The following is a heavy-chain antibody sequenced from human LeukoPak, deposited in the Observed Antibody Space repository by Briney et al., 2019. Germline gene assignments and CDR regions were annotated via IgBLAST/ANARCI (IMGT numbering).Heavy chain of an antibody. V-gene: IGHV1-69*04. Sequence: ASVKVSCKASGGTFSSYAISWVRQAPGQGLEWVGRIIPILGIANYAQKFQGRVTITADKSTSTAYMELSSLRSEDTDVYYCARDPSGWFYPWGQGTLVTVST. CDR3: ARDPSGWFYP. CDR1: GGTFSSYA. J-gene: IGHJ5*02. CDR2: IIPILGIA.